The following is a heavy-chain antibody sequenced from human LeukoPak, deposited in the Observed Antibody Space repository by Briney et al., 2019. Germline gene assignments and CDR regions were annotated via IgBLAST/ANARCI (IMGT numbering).Heavy chain of an antibody. CDR3: AKGSRFLEWLLSEPYYYYGMDV. V-gene: IGHV3-23*01. Sequence: GASLRLSCAASGFTFSSYAMSWVRQAPGKGLEWVSAISGSGGSTYYADSAKGRFTISRDNSKNTLYLQMNSLRAEDTAVYYCAKGSRFLEWLLSEPYYYYGMDVWGQGTTVTVSS. D-gene: IGHD3-3*01. CDR2: ISGSGGST. J-gene: IGHJ6*02. CDR1: GFTFSSYA.